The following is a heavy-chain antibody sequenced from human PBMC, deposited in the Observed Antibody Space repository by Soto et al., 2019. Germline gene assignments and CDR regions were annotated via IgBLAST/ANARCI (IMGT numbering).Heavy chain of an antibody. CDR1: GYTFTSYG. CDR3: ARGGDLEYSSSSPSGEIDY. J-gene: IGHJ4*02. V-gene: IGHV1-18*01. Sequence: ASVKVSCKASGYTFTSYGISWVRQAPGQGLEWMGWISAYNGNTNYAQKLQGRVTMTTDTSTSTAYMELRSLRSDDTAVYYCARGGDLEYSSSSPSGEIDYWGQGTLVTVSS. CDR2: ISAYNGNT. D-gene: IGHD6-6*01.